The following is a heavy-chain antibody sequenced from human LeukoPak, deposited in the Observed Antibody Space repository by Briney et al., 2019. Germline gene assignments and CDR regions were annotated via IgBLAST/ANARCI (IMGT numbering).Heavy chain of an antibody. CDR2: IYHSGST. J-gene: IGHJ4*02. V-gene: IGHV4-38-2*01. D-gene: IGHD3-10*01. Sequence: SETLSLTCGVSTYSISSDCYWGWIRQPPGKGLEWIGSIYHSGSTYYNPSLKSRVTISVDTSKNQFSLKLSSVTAADTAVYYCARGLQSFGYFYYCRQGTLVSVSS. CDR1: TYSISSDCY. CDR3: ARGLQSFGYFYY.